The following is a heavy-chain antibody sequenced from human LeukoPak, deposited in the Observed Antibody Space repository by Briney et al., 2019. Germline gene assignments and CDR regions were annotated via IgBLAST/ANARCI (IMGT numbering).Heavy chain of an antibody. Sequence: SETLSLTCTVSGYSISSGYYWGWIRQPPGKGLEWIGSIYHSGSTYYNPSLKSRVTISVDTSKNQFSLKLSSVTAADTAVYYCAGRITIFGVAVRDFDYWGREPWSPSPQ. J-gene: IGHJ4*02. D-gene: IGHD3-3*01. CDR2: IYHSGST. V-gene: IGHV4-38-2*02. CDR3: AGRITIFGVAVRDFDY. CDR1: GYSISSGYY.